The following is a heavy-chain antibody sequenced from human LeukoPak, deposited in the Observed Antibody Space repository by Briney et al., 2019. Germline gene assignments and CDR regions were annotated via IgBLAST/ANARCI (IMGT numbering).Heavy chain of an antibody. J-gene: IGHJ4*02. CDR2: INPNSGGT. CDR3: ARSIVVVVGFDY. Sequence: ASVKVSCKASGYTFTGYYMHWVRQAPGQGLEWMGWINPNSGGTNYAQKFQDRVTMTRDTSISTAYVELSRLRSDDTAVYYCARSIVVVVGFDYWGQGTLVTVSS. V-gene: IGHV1-2*02. D-gene: IGHD2-21*01. CDR1: GYTFTGYY.